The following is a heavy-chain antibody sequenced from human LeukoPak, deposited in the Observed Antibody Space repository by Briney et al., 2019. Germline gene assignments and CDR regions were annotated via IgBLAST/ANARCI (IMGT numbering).Heavy chain of an antibody. CDR1: GFTFSDSA. J-gene: IGHJ3*01. CDR3: ARDIQLST. V-gene: IGHV3-23*01. Sequence: GGSLRLSCAASGFTFSDSAMTWVRQAPGKGLDWVSLISFSGANSYFADSVKGRFTISRDNSKDTLFLQMNSLRAEDTAIYYCARDIQLSTWGLGTMVTVSS. CDR2: ISFSGANS. D-gene: IGHD5-24*01.